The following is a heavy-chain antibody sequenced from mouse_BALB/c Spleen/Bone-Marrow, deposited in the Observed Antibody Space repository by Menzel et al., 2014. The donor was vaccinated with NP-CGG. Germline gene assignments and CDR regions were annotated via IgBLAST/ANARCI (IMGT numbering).Heavy chain of an antibody. V-gene: IGHV1S56*01. J-gene: IGHJ2*01. CDR1: GFTFTSYD. Sequence: QVQLQQSGPELVKPGALVKISCKASGFTFTSYDINWVKQSPGQGLEWIGWVYPGDGSTKYNEKFKGKATLTADKSSSTAYMQLNSLTSESSAVYICSRANDGFPYPVDYWGQGTTLTVSS. CDR3: SRANDGFPYPVDY. CDR2: VYPGDGST. D-gene: IGHD2-3*01.